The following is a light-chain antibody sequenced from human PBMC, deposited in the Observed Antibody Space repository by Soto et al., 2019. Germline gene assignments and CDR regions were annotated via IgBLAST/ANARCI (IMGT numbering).Light chain of an antibody. J-gene: IGKJ1*01. Sequence: EIVLTQSPGTLSLSPGQRATLSCRASQSVNSNYLAWHQQKPGQAPRLLIYDASNRATGIPARFSGSGSGTDFTLTISRLEPEDFAVYYCQQYGSSPWTFGQGTKVDIK. CDR2: DAS. CDR1: QSVNSNY. CDR3: QQYGSSPWT. V-gene: IGKV3-20*01.